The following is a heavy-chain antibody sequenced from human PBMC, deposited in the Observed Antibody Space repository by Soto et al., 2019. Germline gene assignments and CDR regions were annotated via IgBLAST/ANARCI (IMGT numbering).Heavy chain of an antibody. CDR3: ASDIVVVVAVPDAYYYGLDV. V-gene: IGHV1-69*06. D-gene: IGHD2-15*01. Sequence: QVQLVQSGAEVKKPGSSVKVSCKASGGIFSSHAITWVRQAPGQGLEWMGGIVPIFGTSNYAEHFQGRVTITADKSKSTAYMELSSLRSEDTAVYYCASDIVVVVAVPDAYYYGLDVWGQGTPVTVSS. J-gene: IGHJ6*02. CDR2: IVPIFGTS. CDR1: GGIFSSHA.